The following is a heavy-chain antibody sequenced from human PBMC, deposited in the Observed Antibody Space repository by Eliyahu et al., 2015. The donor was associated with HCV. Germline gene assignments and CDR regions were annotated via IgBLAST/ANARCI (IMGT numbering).Heavy chain of an antibody. D-gene: IGHD3-10*01. CDR1: GYTFTSYA. Sequence: QDQLVQSGAEVKKPGASVXVSCXASGYTFTSYAMHWVRQAPGQRLEWMGWINAGNGNTKYSQKFQGRVTITRDTSASTAYMELSSLRSEDTAVYYCARATVLLSYFDLWGRGTLVTVSS. CDR3: ARATVLLSYFDL. CDR2: INAGNGNT. J-gene: IGHJ2*01. V-gene: IGHV1-3*01.